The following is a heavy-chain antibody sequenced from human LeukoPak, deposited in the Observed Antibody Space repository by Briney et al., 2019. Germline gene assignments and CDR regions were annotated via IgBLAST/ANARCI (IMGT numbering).Heavy chain of an antibody. V-gene: IGHV3-66*01. CDR2: IYSGAGT. CDR3: VRGDDAFDI. CDR1: GFTFSGYW. J-gene: IGHJ3*02. Sequence: GGSLRLSCAASGFTFSGYWMHWVRQAPGKGLEWVSVIYSGAGTYYADSVKGRFTISRDNSKNTLYLQMNSLRAEDTAVYYCVRGDDAFDIWGQGTMVTVSS. D-gene: IGHD1-26*01.